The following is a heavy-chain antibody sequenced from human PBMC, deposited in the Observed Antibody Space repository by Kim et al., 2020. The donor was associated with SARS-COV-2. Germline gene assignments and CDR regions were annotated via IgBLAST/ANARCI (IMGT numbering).Heavy chain of an antibody. Sequence: ASVKVSCKASGYTFTSYCLHWVRQAPGQSLEWMGWIDVANTNTHYSENFQGRVTISRDTSATTVYIELSSLRSEETAVYYCARDGRSVDYYFDYWGQGTLVTVSS. CDR2: IDVANTNT. J-gene: IGHJ4*02. CDR3: ARDGRSVDYYFDY. CDR1: GYTFTSYC. V-gene: IGHV1-3*01.